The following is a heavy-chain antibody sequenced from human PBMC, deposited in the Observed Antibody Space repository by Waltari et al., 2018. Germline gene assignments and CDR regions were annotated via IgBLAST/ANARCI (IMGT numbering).Heavy chain of an antibody. CDR2: IYYSGST. J-gene: IGHJ4*02. CDR3: ARGAADY. CDR1: GGSISRGGYY. V-gene: IGHV4-31*03. Sequence: QVQLQESGPGLVKPSQTLALTCPVSGGSISRGGYYWGWIRQHPGKGLECIGYIYYSGSTYYNPSLKSRVTISVDTSKNQFSLKLSSVTAADSAVYYCARGAADYWGQGTLVTVSS.